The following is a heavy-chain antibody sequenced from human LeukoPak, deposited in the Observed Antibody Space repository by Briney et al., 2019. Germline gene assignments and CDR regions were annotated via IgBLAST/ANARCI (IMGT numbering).Heavy chain of an antibody. V-gene: IGHV3-23*01. J-gene: IGHJ4*02. CDR1: GFTFSSYA. CDR3: AKDLEDTAVGFDY. CDR2: ISGSGGST. Sequence: PGGSLRLSCAASGFTFSSYAMSWVRQAPGKGLEWISAISGSGGSTYYADSVKGRFTISRENSKNTLYLQMNSLRAEDTAVYYCAKDLEDTAVGFDYWGQGTLVTVSS. D-gene: IGHD5-18*01.